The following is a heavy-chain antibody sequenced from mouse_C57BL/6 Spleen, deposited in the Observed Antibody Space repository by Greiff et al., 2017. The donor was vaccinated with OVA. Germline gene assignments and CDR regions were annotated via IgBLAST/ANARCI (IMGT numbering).Heavy chain of an antibody. CDR2: INPSSGYP. V-gene: IGHV1-7*01. CDR1: GYTFTSYW. CDR3: AREEYDKVDY. J-gene: IGHJ2*01. Sequence: QVQLQQSGAELAKPGASVKLSCKASGYTFTSYWMHWVKQRPGQGLEWIGYINPSSGYPKYNQKFKDKATLTADKSSSTAYMQLSSLTDEDSAGYYSAREEYDKVDYWGQGTTLTVAT. D-gene: IGHD2-14*01.